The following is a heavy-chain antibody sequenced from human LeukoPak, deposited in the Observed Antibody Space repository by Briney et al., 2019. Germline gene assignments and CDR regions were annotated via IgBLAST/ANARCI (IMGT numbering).Heavy chain of an antibody. CDR1: GFTFSSYG. V-gene: IGHV3-30*02. Sequence: PGGSLRLSCAASGFTFSSYGIHWVRQAPGKGLEWVAFIRYDGIHIYYADSVKGRFTISRDNSKNTLYLQMNSLRAEDTAVYYCAKDRVVSRVPAAFDIWGQGTVVTVSS. CDR3: AKDRVVSRVPAAFDI. D-gene: IGHD2-15*01. J-gene: IGHJ3*02. CDR2: IRYDGIHI.